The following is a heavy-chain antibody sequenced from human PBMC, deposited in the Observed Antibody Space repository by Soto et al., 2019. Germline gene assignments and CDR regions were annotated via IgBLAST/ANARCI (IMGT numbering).Heavy chain of an antibody. V-gene: IGHV3-33*01. J-gene: IGHJ5*02. CDR1: GLTFSSYG. CDR3: ARGCSGGSCYESGWFDP. Sequence: LRLSCAASGLTFSSYGMHWVRQAPGKGLEWVAVIWYDGSNKYYADSVKGRFTISRDNSKNTLYLQMNSLRAEDTAVYYCARGCSGGSCYESGWFDPWGQGTLVTVSS. CDR2: IWYDGSNK. D-gene: IGHD2-15*01.